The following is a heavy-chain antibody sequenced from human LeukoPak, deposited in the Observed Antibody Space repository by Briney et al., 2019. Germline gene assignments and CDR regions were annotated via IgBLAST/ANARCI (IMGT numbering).Heavy chain of an antibody. CDR2: FDPEDGET. J-gene: IGHJ5*02. D-gene: IGHD2-15*01. V-gene: IGHV1-24*01. CDR3: ATTAGYCSGGSCLPHNGFDP. Sequence: ASVKVSCKVSGYTLTELSMHWVRQAPGKGLEWMGGFDPEDGETIYAQKFQGRVTMTEDTSTDTAYMELSSLRSEDTAVYSCATTAGYCSGGSCLPHNGFDPWGQGTRVTVSS. CDR1: GYTLTELS.